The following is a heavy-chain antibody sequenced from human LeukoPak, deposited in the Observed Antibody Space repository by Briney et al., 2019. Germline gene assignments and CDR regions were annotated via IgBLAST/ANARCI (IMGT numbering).Heavy chain of an antibody. D-gene: IGHD1-1*01. CDR2: IWYDGSNK. J-gene: IGHJ3*02. Sequence: GGSLRLSCAASGFTFSSYGMHWVRQAPGEGLEGVAVIWYDGSNKYYADSVKGRFTISRDNSKNTLYLQMNSLRAEDTAAYYCARDNVEIDPFDIWGQGTMVTVSS. CDR1: GFTFSSYG. CDR3: ARDNVEIDPFDI. V-gene: IGHV3-33*01.